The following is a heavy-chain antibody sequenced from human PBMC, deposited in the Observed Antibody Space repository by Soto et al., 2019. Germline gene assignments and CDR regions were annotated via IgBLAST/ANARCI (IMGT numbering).Heavy chain of an antibody. D-gene: IGHD3-10*01. CDR2: ISGSGGST. J-gene: IGHJ4*02. CDR1: GFTFSSYA. CDR3: AKDRGDREFGYDD. Sequence: EVQLLESGGGLVQPGGSLRLSCAASGFTFSSYAMSWVRQAPGKGLEWVSAISGSGGSTYYADSVKGRFTISRDNSKNKLYLQMNSLRAEDTAVYYCAKDRGDREFGYDDWGQGTLVTVSS. V-gene: IGHV3-23*01.